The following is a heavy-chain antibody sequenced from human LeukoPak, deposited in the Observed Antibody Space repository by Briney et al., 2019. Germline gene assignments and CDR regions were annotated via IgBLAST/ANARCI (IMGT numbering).Heavy chain of an antibody. D-gene: IGHD3-10*01. V-gene: IGHV3-23*01. CDR1: GFTFSSYA. Sequence: GGSLRLSCAASGFTFSSYAMSWVRQAPGKGLEWVSAISGSGGSTYYADSVKGRFTISRDNSKNTLCLQMNSLRAEDTAVYYCAKDNYGSGSQFDYWGQGTLVTVSS. CDR2: ISGSGGST. CDR3: AKDNYGSGSQFDY. J-gene: IGHJ4*02.